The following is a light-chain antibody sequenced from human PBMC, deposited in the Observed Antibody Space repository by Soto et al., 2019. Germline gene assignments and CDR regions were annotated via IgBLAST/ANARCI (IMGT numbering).Light chain of an antibody. V-gene: IGLV2-14*01. CDR3: NSYTSSRTLV. J-gene: IGLJ3*02. CDR2: EVS. CDR1: SSDVGGYNF. Sequence: QSVLTQPASVSGSPGQSITLSCTGTSSDVGGYNFVSWYQQHPGKAPKLMIYEVSNRPSGVSNRFSGSKSGNTASLTISGLQAEDEADYYCNSYTSSRTLVFGGGTKLTVL.